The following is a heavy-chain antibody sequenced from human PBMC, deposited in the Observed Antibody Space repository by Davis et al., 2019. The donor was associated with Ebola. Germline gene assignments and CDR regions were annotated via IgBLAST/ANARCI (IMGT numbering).Heavy chain of an antibody. D-gene: IGHD6-13*01. CDR2: ISYDGSNK. CDR3: ARDHIAAAGLPLLD. J-gene: IGHJ4*02. V-gene: IGHV3-30*03. CDR1: GFTFSSYG. Sequence: AGSLTLSCAASGFTFSSYGMHWVRQAPGKWLEWVAVISYDGSNKYYADSVKGRFTISRDNSKNTLYLQMNSLRAEDTAVYYCARDHIAAAGLPLLDWGQGTLVTVSS.